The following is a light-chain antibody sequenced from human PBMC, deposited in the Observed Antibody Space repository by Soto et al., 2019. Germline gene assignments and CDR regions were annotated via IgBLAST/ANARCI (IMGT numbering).Light chain of an antibody. CDR1: SSNIGAGHD. CDR3: SSYTDSSNYV. J-gene: IGLJ1*01. V-gene: IGLV1-40*01. CDR2: GNG. Sequence: QSALTQPPSVSGAPGQRVTISCTGSSSNIGAGHDVHWYQHLPGTAPKLLIYGNGNRPSGIPDRFSGSKSGTSASLAITGLQAEDEADYYCSSYTDSSNYVFGTGTKVTVL.